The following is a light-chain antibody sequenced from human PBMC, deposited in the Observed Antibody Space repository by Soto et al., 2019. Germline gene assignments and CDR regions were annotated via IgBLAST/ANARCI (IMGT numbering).Light chain of an antibody. CDR2: GAS. J-gene: IGKJ4*01. V-gene: IGKV3-15*01. Sequence: EIVMTQSPATLSVSPGERATLSCRASQSVSSNLAWYQQRPGQAPRLLIYGASTRATGIPARFSGSGSGTEFTLTISSLQSEDFALYYCQQFNNWQLTFGGGTKVDIK. CDR1: QSVSSN. CDR3: QQFNNWQLT.